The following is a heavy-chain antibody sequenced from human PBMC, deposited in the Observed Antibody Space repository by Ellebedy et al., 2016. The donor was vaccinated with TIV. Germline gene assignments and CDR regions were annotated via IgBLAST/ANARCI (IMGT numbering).Heavy chain of an antibody. J-gene: IGHJ6*02. V-gene: IGHV3-21*01. CDR2: ISRSSSYI. CDR3: ARDFGELPYYYYYGMDV. Sequence: GESLKISCAASGFTFSSYSMNWVRQAPGKGLEWVSSISRSSSYIYYADSVKGRFTISRDNAKNALSLQMNSLRAEDTAVYYCARDFGELPYYYYYGMDVWGQGTTVTVSS. CDR1: GFTFSSYS. D-gene: IGHD1-26*01.